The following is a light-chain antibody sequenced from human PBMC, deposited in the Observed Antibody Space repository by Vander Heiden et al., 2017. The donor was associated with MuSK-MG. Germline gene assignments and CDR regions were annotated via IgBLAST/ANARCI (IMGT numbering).Light chain of an antibody. Sequence: SYELTQPPSVSVSPGQTASITCSGDKLGDKYACWYQQKPGQSPVLVIYQDSKRPSGIPERFSGSNSGNTAPLTIRGTQAMDEADYYCQAWDSSTDVVFGGGTKLTVL. V-gene: IGLV3-1*01. CDR1: KLGDKY. J-gene: IGLJ2*01. CDR2: QDS. CDR3: QAWDSSTDVV.